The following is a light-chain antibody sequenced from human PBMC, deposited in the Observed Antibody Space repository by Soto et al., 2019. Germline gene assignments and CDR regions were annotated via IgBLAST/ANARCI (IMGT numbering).Light chain of an antibody. Sequence: EIVLTQSPGTLSLSPGERATLSCRASQSVSRNYLAWYQQKPGQAPRLLIYGASSRATGIPDRFSGSGSGTDFTLTISRLEPEDFAVYYCHQYINSPQTFGPGTKVAIK. V-gene: IGKV3-20*01. J-gene: IGKJ3*01. CDR3: HQYINSPQT. CDR2: GAS. CDR1: QSVSRNY.